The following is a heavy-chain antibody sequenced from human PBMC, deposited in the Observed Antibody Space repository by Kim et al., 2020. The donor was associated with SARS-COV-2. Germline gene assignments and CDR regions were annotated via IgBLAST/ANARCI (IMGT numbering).Heavy chain of an antibody. J-gene: IGHJ4*02. CDR1: GFTFSNYG. Sequence: GGSLRLSCAASGFTFSNYGMHWVRQAPGKGLEWVAVTSYDGSNKYYADSVKSRFTVSRDNSKNTLYLQMNSLRAEDTAVYYCAKDLHSFYGDSTFDYWGQGTLVTVSS. CDR3: AKDLHSFYGDSTFDY. CDR2: TSYDGSNK. V-gene: IGHV3-30*18. D-gene: IGHD4-17*01.